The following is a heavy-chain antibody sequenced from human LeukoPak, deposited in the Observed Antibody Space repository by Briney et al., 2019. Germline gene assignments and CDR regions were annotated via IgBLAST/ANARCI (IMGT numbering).Heavy chain of an antibody. CDR1: GGSVSSGSYY. J-gene: IGHJ2*01. V-gene: IGHV4-61*01. CDR2: IYYSGST. CDR3: ARGQGYWYFDL. Sequence: SETLSLTCTVSGGSVSSGSYYWSWIRQPPGKGLEWIGYIYYSGSTNYNPSLKSRVTISVDTSKNQFSLKLSPVTAADTAVYYCARGQGYWYFDLWGRGTLVTVSS.